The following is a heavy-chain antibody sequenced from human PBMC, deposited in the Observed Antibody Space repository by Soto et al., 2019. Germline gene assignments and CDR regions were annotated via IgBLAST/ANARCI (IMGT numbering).Heavy chain of an antibody. CDR2: ISYDGSNK. CDR3: ARSVEGNYYYYYGMDV. V-gene: IGHV3-30-3*01. D-gene: IGHD6-19*01. J-gene: IGHJ6*02. Sequence: QVQLVESGGGVVQPGRSPRLSCAASGFTFSSYAMHWVRQAPGKGLEWVAVISYDGSNKYYADSVKGRFTISRDNSKNTLYLQMNSLRAEDTAVYYCARSVEGNYYYYYGMDVWGQGTTVTVSS. CDR1: GFTFSSYA.